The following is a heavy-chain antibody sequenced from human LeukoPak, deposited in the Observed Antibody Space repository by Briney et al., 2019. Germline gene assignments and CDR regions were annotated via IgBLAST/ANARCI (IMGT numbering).Heavy chain of an antibody. CDR1: GGSISSGGYY. CDR2: IYYSGST. D-gene: IGHD3-22*01. Sequence: SQTLSLTCTVSGGSISSGGYYWSWLRQHPGTGLEWIGYIYYSGSTYYNPSLKSRVTISVDTSKNQFSLKLSSVTAADTAVYYCARNYYDSSATVDYWGQGTLVTVSS. CDR3: ARNYYDSSATVDY. V-gene: IGHV4-31*03. J-gene: IGHJ4*02.